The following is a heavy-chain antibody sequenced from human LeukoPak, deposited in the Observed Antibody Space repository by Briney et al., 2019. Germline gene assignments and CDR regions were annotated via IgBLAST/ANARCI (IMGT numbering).Heavy chain of an antibody. V-gene: IGHV4-34*01. CDR2: IYYSGST. D-gene: IGHD2-2*01. CDR3: ARDLETGGSKNNWFDP. Sequence: SSETLSLTCAVYGGSFSGFYWSWIRQPPGKGLEWIGSIYYSGSTYYNPSLKSRVTISVDTSKNQFSLKLSSVTAADTAVYYCARDLETGGSKNNWFDPWGQGTLVTVSS. J-gene: IGHJ5*02. CDR1: GGSFSGFY.